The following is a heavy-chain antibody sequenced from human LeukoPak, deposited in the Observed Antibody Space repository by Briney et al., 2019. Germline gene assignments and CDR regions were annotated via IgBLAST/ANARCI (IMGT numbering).Heavy chain of an antibody. V-gene: IGHV3-21*01. Sequence: GGSLRLSCAASGFTFSSYSMNWVRQAPGKGLEWVSSISSSSGYIYYADSVEGRFTNSRHNAKNSLYLQMTRLRAEDTAVYYCARGHPDYWGQGTLVTVSS. J-gene: IGHJ4*02. CDR2: ISSSSGYI. CDR1: GFTFSSYS. CDR3: ARGHPDY.